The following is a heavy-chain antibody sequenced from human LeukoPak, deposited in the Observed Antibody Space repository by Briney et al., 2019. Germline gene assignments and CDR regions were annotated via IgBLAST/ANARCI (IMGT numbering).Heavy chain of an antibody. CDR2: IKQDGSEK. CDR3: ARDTRIFLGATRYYYYGMDV. D-gene: IGHD1-26*01. V-gene: IGHV3-7*01. J-gene: IGHJ6*02. Sequence: PGGSLRLSCAASGFTFSSYWMSWVRQAPGKGLEWVANIKQDGSEKYYVDSVKGRFTISRDNAKNSLYLQMNSLRAEDTAVYYCARDTRIFLGATRYYYYGMDVWGQGTTVTVSS. CDR1: GFTFSSYW.